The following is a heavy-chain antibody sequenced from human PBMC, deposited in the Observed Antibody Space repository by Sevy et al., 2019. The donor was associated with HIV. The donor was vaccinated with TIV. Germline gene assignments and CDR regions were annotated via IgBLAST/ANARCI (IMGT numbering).Heavy chain of an antibody. CDR1: GFIFSDYY. J-gene: IGHJ3*02. Sequence: GGSLRLSCAASGFIFSDYYMSWIRQAPGKGLEWVSYISSRGNTIYYTDSVKGRFTISRDNSKNTLYLQMNSLRTEDSAVYYCAGGRYDSSGSFDAFDIWGQGTMVTVSS. V-gene: IGHV3-11*01. CDR2: ISSRGNTI. CDR3: AGGRYDSSGSFDAFDI. D-gene: IGHD3-22*01.